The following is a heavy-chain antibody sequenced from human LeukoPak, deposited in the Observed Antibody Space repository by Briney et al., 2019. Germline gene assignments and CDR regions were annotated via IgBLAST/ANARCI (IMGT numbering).Heavy chain of an antibody. CDR3: AKDGSSRWYYGMDV. Sequence: PGGSLRLSCAASGFTSYGMHWVRQAPGKGLEWVAVISYDGSNKYYADSVKGRFTISRDNSKNTLYLQMNSLRAEDTAVYYCAKDGSSRWYYGMDVWGQGTTVTVSS. V-gene: IGHV3-30*18. D-gene: IGHD6-13*01. J-gene: IGHJ6*02. CDR1: GFTSYG. CDR2: ISYDGSNK.